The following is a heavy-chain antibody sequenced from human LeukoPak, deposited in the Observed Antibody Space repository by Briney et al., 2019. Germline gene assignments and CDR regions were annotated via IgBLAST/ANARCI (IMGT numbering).Heavy chain of an antibody. V-gene: IGHV3-48*01. CDR2: ISSSGSTK. CDR3: ARGGLSIMGY. J-gene: IGHJ4*02. D-gene: IGHD2/OR15-2a*01. Sequence: PGGSLRLSCAASGFTFSGYAMSWVRQAPGKGLEWVSYISSSGSTKYYADSVKGRFTISRDNARNSLYLQMNSLRAEDTAVYFCARGGLSIMGYWGQGTLVTVSS. CDR1: GFTFSGYA.